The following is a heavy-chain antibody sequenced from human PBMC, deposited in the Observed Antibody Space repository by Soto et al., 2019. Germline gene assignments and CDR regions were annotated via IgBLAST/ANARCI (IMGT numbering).Heavy chain of an antibody. D-gene: IGHD5-12*01. J-gene: IGHJ4*02. CDR3: VKAVLGGYDLFDY. Sequence: PGGSLRLSCSASGFTFSSYAMHWVRQAPGKGLEYVSAISSNGGSTYYADSVKGRFTISRDNSKNTLYLQMSSLRAEGTAVYYCVKAVLGGYDLFDYWGQGTLVTVSS. V-gene: IGHV3-64D*06. CDR2: ISSNGGST. CDR1: GFTFSSYA.